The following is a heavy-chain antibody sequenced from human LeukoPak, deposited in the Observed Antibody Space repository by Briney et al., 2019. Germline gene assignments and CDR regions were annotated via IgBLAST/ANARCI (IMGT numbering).Heavy chain of an antibody. J-gene: IGHJ1*01. CDR2: ISYGGRNT. CDR1: GFTFSNYA. CDR3: AKEEGYYYDSGGYYVEYFQH. V-gene: IGHV3-30*18. D-gene: IGHD3-22*01. Sequence: PGGSLRLSCAASGFTFSNYAMHWIRQAPCKGLKWVAVISYGGRNTQYGNSVEGRFTISRDNSKNTLYLQMNSLRPEDTAVYYCAKEEGYYYDSGGYYVEYFQHWGQGTLVTVSS.